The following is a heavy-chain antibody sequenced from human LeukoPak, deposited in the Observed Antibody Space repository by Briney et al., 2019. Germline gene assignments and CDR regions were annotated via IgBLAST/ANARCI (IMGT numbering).Heavy chain of an antibody. V-gene: IGHV3-9*01. CDR2: ISWNSGSI. CDR3: AKDKRIAATVYYFDY. Sequence: PGRSLRLSCAASGFTFDDYAMHWVRQAPGKGLEWVSGISWNSGSITYADSVKGRFTISRDNARTSLYLQMNSLRAEDTAFYYCAKDKRIAATVYYFDYWGQGTLVTVSS. J-gene: IGHJ4*02. D-gene: IGHD6-13*01. CDR1: GFTFDDYA.